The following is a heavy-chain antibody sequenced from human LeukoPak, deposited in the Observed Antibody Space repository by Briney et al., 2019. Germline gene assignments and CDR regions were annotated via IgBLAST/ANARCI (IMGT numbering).Heavy chain of an antibody. J-gene: IGHJ4*02. Sequence: GGSLRLSCAASGFTFSSFEMNWVRQAPGKGLECVSYISGSVGTVYYADSVKGRFTISRDNAKNSLYLQMNSLRAEDTAVYYCARDFRNNANYFDYWGQGTLVTVSS. D-gene: IGHD1/OR15-1a*01. CDR2: ISGSVGTV. CDR3: ARDFRNNANYFDY. CDR1: GFTFSSFE. V-gene: IGHV3-48*03.